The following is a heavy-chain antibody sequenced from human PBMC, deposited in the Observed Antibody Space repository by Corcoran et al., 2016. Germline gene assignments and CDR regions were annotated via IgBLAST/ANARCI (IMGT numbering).Heavy chain of an antibody. V-gene: IGHV3-53*01. J-gene: IGHJ4*02. CDR2: IYSGGST. Sequence: EVQLVESGGGLIQPGGSLRLSCAASGFTVSSNYMSWVRQAPGKGLEWVSVIYSGGSTYYADSVKGRFTISRDNSKNTLYLQMNNLRAEDTAVYYCASRQYYYDSSGPPGYFDYWGQGTLVTVSS. CDR1: GFTVSSNY. D-gene: IGHD3-22*01. CDR3: ASRQYYYDSSGPPGYFDY.